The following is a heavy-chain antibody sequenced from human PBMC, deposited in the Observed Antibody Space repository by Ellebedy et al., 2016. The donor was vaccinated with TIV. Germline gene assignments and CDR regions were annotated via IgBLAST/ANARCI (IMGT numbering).Heavy chain of an antibody. J-gene: IGHJ4*02. CDR1: GFTFGSCA. D-gene: IGHD1-1*01. CDR3: AREHMTSTGSPLDY. Sequence: GESLKISCAASGFTFGSCAMSWVRQAPGRGLEWVAAISDSGSPTYHADSVKGRFTISRDISKNTLYLKMNSLRAEDTAVYYCAREHMTSTGSPLDYWGQGTLVTVSS. CDR2: ISDSGSPT. V-gene: IGHV3-23*01.